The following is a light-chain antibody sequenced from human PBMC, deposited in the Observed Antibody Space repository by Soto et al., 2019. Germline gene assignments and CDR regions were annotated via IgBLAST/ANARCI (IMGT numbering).Light chain of an antibody. J-gene: IGKJ2*01. CDR1: QRISSN. CDR2: GAS. CDR3: QQYNIWPPYT. Sequence: EIVMTQSPATLSVSPGERATLYCKASQRISSNLACYQQKPGQPPRLLIYGASTRASSIPARFSGSGSGTEFTLTIRGLQSEDFALYYCQQYNIWPPYTFGQGTKLEIK. V-gene: IGKV3-15*01.